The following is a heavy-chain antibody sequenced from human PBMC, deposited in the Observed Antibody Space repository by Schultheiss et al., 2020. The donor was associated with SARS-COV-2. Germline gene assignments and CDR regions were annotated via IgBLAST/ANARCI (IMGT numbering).Heavy chain of an antibody. CDR2: ISSSSSYI. J-gene: IGHJ3*02. V-gene: IGHV3-21*01. D-gene: IGHD4-17*01. CDR1: GFTFSSYN. CDR3: ARDYGDWHDAFDI. Sequence: GESLKISCVVSGFTFSSYNMKWVRQAPGKGLEWVSSISSSSSYIYYADSVKGRFTISRDNAKNSLYLQMNSLRAEDTAVYYCARDYGDWHDAFDIWGQGTMVTVSS.